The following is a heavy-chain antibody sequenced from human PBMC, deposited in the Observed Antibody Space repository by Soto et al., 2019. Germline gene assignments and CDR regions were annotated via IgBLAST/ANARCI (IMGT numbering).Heavy chain of an antibody. J-gene: IGHJ6*02. D-gene: IGHD2-15*01. CDR2: IIPIFGTA. CDR3: ARDPVVAATQTFYYYGMDV. Sequence: SVKVSCKASGGTFSSYAISWVRQAPGQGLEWMGGIIPIFGTANYAQKFQGRVTITADESTSTAYMELSSLRSEDTAVYYCARDPVVAATQTFYYYGMDVWGQGTTVTVSS. CDR1: GGTFSSYA. V-gene: IGHV1-69*13.